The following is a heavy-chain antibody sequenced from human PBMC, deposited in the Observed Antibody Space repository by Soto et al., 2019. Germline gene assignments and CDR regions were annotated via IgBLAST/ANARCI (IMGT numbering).Heavy chain of an antibody. Sequence: SETLSLTCTVSGGSISSYYWSWIRQPPGKGLEWIGYIYYSGSTYYNPSLQSRVTTSVDTSKNQFSLKLSSVTAADTAVYYCAAGGGLPRYYWGQGTLVTVSS. CDR3: AAGGGLPRYY. CDR2: IYYSGST. J-gene: IGHJ4*02. CDR1: GGSISSYY. V-gene: IGHV4-59*12. D-gene: IGHD5-12*01.